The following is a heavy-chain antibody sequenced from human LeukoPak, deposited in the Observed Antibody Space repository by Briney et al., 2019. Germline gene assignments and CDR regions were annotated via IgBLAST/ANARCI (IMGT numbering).Heavy chain of an antibody. CDR1: GFPFSNHW. CDR3: AREGYGDYHI. CDR2: INQDGSEK. Sequence: PGGSLRLSCAVSGFPFSNHWMTWVRQAPGKGLERVANINQDGSEKYYVDSVKGRFSISRDNAKSSLYLQMNSLRVEDTAMYFCAREGYGDYHIWGQGTIVTVSS. J-gene: IGHJ3*02. V-gene: IGHV3-7*01. D-gene: IGHD4-17*01.